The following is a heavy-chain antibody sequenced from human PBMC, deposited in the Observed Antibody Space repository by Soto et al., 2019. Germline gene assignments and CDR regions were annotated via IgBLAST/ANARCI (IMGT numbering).Heavy chain of an antibody. CDR2: ISSSSFTI. V-gene: IGHV3-48*01. CDR3: ARDYNDFWSVHFVY. D-gene: IGHD3-3*01. J-gene: IGHJ4*02. Sequence: GGSLRLSCAASGFTFSDYSLNWVRQAPGRGLEWVSYISSSSFTIHYADSVEGRFAISRDNAKNSLYLQMNSLRAEDTAVYYCARDYNDFWSVHFVYWGQGALVTVHS. CDR1: GFTFSDYS.